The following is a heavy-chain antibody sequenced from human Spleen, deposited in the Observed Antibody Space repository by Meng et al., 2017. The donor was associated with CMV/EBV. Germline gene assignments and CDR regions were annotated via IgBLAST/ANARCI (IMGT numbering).Heavy chain of an antibody. CDR1: GFSFSSYW. CDR3: ASTDSGSQPDY. CDR2: IHSDGSST. J-gene: IGHJ4*02. V-gene: IGHV3-74*01. D-gene: IGHD1-26*01. Sequence: GGSLRLSCEASGFSFSSYWMHWVRQAPGKGLVWVAHIHSDGSSTTYADSVKGRFTISRDNAKNSLYLQMNSLRAEDTAVYYCASTDSGSQPDYWGQGTLVTVSS.